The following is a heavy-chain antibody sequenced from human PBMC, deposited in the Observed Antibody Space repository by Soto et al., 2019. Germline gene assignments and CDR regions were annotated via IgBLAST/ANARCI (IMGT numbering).Heavy chain of an antibody. V-gene: IGHV5-51*03. Sequence: EVQQVQSGAEVKKPGESLKISCKGSGYSFTSYCIGWVRQMDGKGLEWMGIVCPGDSDTRYSPSFQGQVTISADKSISTFYLQWNSLKASDTAMYYCVGSYYYGSGSYYNVRAFDMWGQGPMVTVSS. CDR1: GYSFTSYC. CDR2: VCPGDSDT. J-gene: IGHJ3*02. CDR3: VGSYYYGSGSYYNVRAFDM. D-gene: IGHD3-10*01.